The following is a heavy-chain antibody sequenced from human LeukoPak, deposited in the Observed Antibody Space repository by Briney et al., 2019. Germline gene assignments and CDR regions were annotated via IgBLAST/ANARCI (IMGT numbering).Heavy chain of an antibody. D-gene: IGHD2-15*01. CDR1: GDSISSSSYY. CDR2: IYYSGST. Sequence: SETLSLTCTVSGDSISSSSYYWGWIRQPPGKGLEWIGNIYYSGSTYYNPSLKSRVTISVDTSKNQFSLKLSSVSAADPAVYYCARVVVAAYRSRPFDDWGQGTLVTVSS. CDR3: ARVVVAAYRSRPFDD. J-gene: IGHJ4*02. V-gene: IGHV4-39*07.